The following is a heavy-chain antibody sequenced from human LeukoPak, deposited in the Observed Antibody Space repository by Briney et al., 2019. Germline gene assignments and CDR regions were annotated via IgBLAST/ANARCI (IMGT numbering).Heavy chain of an antibody. Sequence: GGSLRLSCEASRFTFNSYAMHWVRQAPGKGLEWVSYISSSGSTIYYADSVKGRFTISRDNAKNSLYLQMNSLRAEDTAVYYCAREPSRWETYFDYWGQGTLVTVSS. V-gene: IGHV3-48*03. CDR2: ISSSGSTI. J-gene: IGHJ4*02. CDR1: RFTFNSYA. D-gene: IGHD1-26*01. CDR3: AREPSRWETYFDY.